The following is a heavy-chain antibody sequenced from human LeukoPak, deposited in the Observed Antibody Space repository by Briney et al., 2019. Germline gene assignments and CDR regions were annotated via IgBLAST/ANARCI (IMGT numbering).Heavy chain of an antibody. Sequence: PGGSLRLSCAASGFTFSNYAMSWVRQAPGKGLEWVSAISGSGDRTYYADSVKGRFTISRDNSKNTLYLQMNSLRAEDTAVYYCARAPGRARDYWGQGTLVTVSS. CDR1: GFTFSNYA. D-gene: IGHD1-14*01. J-gene: IGHJ4*02. V-gene: IGHV3-23*01. CDR2: ISGSGDRT. CDR3: ARAPGRARDY.